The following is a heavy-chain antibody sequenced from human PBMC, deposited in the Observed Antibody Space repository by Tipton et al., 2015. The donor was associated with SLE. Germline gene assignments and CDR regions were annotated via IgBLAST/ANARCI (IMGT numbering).Heavy chain of an antibody. CDR1: GFSISRAYY. J-gene: IGHJ4*02. Sequence: TLSLTCTVSGFSISRAYYWGWIRQPPGKGLEWIASIYHRGNTYYNPSLQSRVTISIDTSKNQFSLKLTSVTAADTAIYYCAAEFWTGSPLFDYWGQGTLVTVSS. D-gene: IGHD3/OR15-3a*01. CDR2: IYHRGNT. CDR3: AAEFWTGSPLFDY. V-gene: IGHV4-38-2*02.